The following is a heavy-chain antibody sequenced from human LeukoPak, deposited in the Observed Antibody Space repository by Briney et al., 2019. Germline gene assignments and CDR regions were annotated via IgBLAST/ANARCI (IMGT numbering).Heavy chain of an antibody. V-gene: IGHV1-8*01. D-gene: IGHD6-13*01. CDR3: ARGYSSSWYGGYYYLDV. CDR1: GYTFTSYD. Sequence: ASVKVSCKASGYTFTSYDINWVRQATGQGLEWMGWMNPNSGNTGYAQKFQGRVTVSGNTSVSTAYMELSSLRSDDTAVYYCARGYSSSWYGGYYYLDVWGKGTTVTISS. CDR2: MNPNSGNT. J-gene: IGHJ6*03.